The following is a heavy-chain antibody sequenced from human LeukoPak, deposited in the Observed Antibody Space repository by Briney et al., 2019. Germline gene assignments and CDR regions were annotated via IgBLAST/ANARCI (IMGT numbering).Heavy chain of an antibody. CDR1: NGSFSGYY. V-gene: IGHV4-34*01. Sequence: SETLSLTCAVYNGSFSGYYWGWIRQPPGKGLEWIGRMSYTGSTEYNPSLKSRVTISGDTSKNQFSLRLSSVTAADTAVYYCARDNDSSGYYSGDYYFYYYMDVWGKGTTVTVSS. CDR2: MSYTGST. D-gene: IGHD3-22*01. CDR3: ARDNDSSGYYSGDYYFYYYMDV. J-gene: IGHJ6*03.